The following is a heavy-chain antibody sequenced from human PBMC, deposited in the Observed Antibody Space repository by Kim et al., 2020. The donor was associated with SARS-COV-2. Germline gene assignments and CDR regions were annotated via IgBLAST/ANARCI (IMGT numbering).Heavy chain of an antibody. Sequence: KHYVDSVKGRFTISRDNAKNSLYLQMNSLRAEDTAVYYCARDIPPHYFDYWGQGTLVTVSS. CDR3: ARDIPPHYFDY. D-gene: IGHD2-21*01. V-gene: IGHV3-7*04. CDR2: K. J-gene: IGHJ4*02.